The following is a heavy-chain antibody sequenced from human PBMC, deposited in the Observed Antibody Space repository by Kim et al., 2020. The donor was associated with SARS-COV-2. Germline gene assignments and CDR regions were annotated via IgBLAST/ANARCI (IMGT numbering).Heavy chain of an antibody. J-gene: IGHJ4*02. CDR3: VKDYRRTLIAVAGTEIDY. CDR1: GFTFSSYA. D-gene: IGHD6-19*01. CDR2: ISSNGGST. Sequence: GGSLRLSCSASGFTFSSYAMHWVRQAPGKGLEYVSAISSNGGSTYYADSVKGRFTISRDNSKNTLYLQMSSLRAEDTAVYYCVKDYRRTLIAVAGTEIDYWGQGTLVTVSS. V-gene: IGHV3-64D*06.